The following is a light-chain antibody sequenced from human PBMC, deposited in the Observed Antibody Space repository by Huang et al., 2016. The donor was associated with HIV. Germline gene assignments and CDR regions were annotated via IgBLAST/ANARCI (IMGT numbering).Light chain of an antibody. CDR2: AAS. V-gene: IGKV1-27*01. Sequence: DIQMTQSPASLSASTGIRVTLTCRASQDIGNFVSWFQQQPGKFPRLLIYAASGLQSGVPSRFSGRGSWTNCTLTITNFQAEDVATYYCQRYDSAPRAFGQGTKV. CDR1: QDIGNF. CDR3: QRYDSAPRA. J-gene: IGKJ1*01.